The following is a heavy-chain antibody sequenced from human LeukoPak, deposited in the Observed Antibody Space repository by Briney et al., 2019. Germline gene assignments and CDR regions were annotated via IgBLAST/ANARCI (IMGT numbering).Heavy chain of an antibody. V-gene: IGHV3-74*01. D-gene: IGHD3-16*01. CDR3: ARGGGLDV. J-gene: IGHJ6*02. Sequence: GGSLRLSCAASGFTFSNHWMHWVRQAPGKGLVWISRINRDASDISYADFVKGRFTISRDNAKNSLYLQMSNLRAEDTAVYFCARGGGLDVWGQGATVTVSS. CDR2: INRDASDI. CDR1: GFTFSNHW.